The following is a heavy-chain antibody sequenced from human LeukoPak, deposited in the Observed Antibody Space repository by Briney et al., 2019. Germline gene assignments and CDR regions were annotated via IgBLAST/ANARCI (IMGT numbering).Heavy chain of an antibody. CDR1: GGSISSYY. CDR3: ARSGYDFEDAFDI. D-gene: IGHD5-12*01. Sequence: SETLSLTCTVSGGSISSYYRSWIRQPPGKGLEWIGYIYYSGSTNYNPSLKSRVSISVDTSKNQFSLKLSSVTAADTAVYYCARSGYDFEDAFDIWGQGTMVTVSS. CDR2: IYYSGST. J-gene: IGHJ3*02. V-gene: IGHV4-59*01.